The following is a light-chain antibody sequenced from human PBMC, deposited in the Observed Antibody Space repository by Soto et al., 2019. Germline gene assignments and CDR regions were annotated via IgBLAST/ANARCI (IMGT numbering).Light chain of an antibody. CDR1: QSVSSSF. CDR2: AAS. J-gene: IGKJ2*01. CDR3: HQYADSPQT. Sequence: EVVLTQSPGTLSLSPGERATLSGRASQSVSSSFLAWYQQKPGQAPRLLIHAASTGATGIPARFRGSGSGTDFTLTISSLEPEYSAVYFCHQYADSPQTFGQGTKVDI. V-gene: IGKV3-20*01.